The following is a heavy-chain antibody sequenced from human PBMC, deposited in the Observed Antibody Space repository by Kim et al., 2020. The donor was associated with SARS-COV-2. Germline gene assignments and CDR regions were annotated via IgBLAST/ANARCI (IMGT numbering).Heavy chain of an antibody. D-gene: IGHD3-10*01. CDR3: ARGIPMVRGVLRWFDP. V-gene: IGHV4-59*09. Sequence: PSLKSRVTISVDTSNNQFSLKLSSVTAADTAVYYCARGIPMVRGVLRWFDPWGQGTLVTVSS. J-gene: IGHJ5*02.